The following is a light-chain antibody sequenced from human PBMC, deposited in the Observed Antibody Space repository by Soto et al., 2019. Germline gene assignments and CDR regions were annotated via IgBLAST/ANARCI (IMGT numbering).Light chain of an antibody. CDR2: TAS. CDR1: QGISSY. Sequence: DIQLTQSPSFLSASVGDRVTITCRASQGISSYLAWYQQKPGKAPNLLIHTASTLQSGVPSRFSGSGSGTEFTLTICSLQPEDFATYYCQQRNSYPITFGQGTRLEIK. J-gene: IGKJ5*01. CDR3: QQRNSYPIT. V-gene: IGKV1-9*01.